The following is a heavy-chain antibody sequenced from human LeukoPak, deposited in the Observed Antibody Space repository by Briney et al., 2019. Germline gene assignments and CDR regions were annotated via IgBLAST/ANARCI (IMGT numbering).Heavy chain of an antibody. D-gene: IGHD6-13*01. CDR1: GYTFTSYD. V-gene: IGHV1-8*03. CDR3: ARGRSSSRRWFDP. CDR2: MNPNSGNT. J-gene: IGHJ5*02. Sequence: ASVKVSCKASGYTFTSYDINWVRQATGQGLEWMGWMNPNSGNTGYAQKFQGRVTITRNTSLSTAYMELGSLRCEDPAVYYCARGRSSSRRWFDPWGQGTLVTVSS.